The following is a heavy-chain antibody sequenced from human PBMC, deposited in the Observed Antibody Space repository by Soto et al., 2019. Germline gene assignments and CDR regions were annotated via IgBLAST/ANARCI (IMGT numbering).Heavy chain of an antibody. D-gene: IGHD3-3*01. CDR3: ARDLGPIFGEKYNWFDP. V-gene: IGHV4-4*02. J-gene: IGHJ5*02. CDR1: GGSISSSNW. CDR2: IYHSGST. Sequence: PSETLSLTCSVSGGSISSSNWWSWVRQPPGKGLEWIGEIYHSGSTNYNPSLKSRVTISVDKSKNQFSLKLSSVTAADTAVYYCARDLGPIFGEKYNWFDPWGQGTLVTVSS.